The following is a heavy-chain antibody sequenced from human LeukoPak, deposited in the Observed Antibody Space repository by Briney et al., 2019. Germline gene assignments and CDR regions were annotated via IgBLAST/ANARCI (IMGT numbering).Heavy chain of an antibody. J-gene: IGHJ4*02. CDR3: SSHCSSTNYYLFY. CDR1: GFTFSGSA. Sequence: PGGSLRLSCAASGFTFSGSAMHWVRQASGKGLEWLGRIRSKPNSYATAYAASVKGRFTLSRDDSKNTAYLQMDSLKIEDTAVYYCSSHCSSTNYYLFYWGQGTLVTVSS. D-gene: IGHD2-2*01. V-gene: IGHV3-73*01. CDR2: IRSKPNSYAT.